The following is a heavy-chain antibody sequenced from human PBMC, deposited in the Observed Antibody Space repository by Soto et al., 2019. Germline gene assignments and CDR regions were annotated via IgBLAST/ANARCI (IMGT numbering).Heavy chain of an antibody. V-gene: IGHV1-69*13. Sequence: GASVKVSCKASGGTFNRYAISWVRRAPGQGLEWMGGIIPIFGTSNYAQKFQERVTITADESTSTAYMELSSLRSEDTAMYYCAADTNTIFGVVLGYWGQGTLVTVSS. CDR3: AADTNTIFGVVLGY. CDR1: GGTFNRYA. J-gene: IGHJ4*02. CDR2: IIPIFGTS. D-gene: IGHD3-3*01.